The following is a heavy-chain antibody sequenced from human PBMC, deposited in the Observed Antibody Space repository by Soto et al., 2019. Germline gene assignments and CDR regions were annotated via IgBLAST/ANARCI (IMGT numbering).Heavy chain of an antibody. J-gene: IGHJ4*02. CDR2: INHSGST. D-gene: IGHD3-10*01. CDR3: ARGFRPGTIPYFDY. V-gene: IGHV4-34*01. CDR1: GGSFSGYY. Sequence: QVQLQQWGAGLLKPSETLSLTCAVYGGSFSGYYWSWIRQPPGKGLEWIGEINHSGSTNYNPSLKSRVTISVDTSQNQFSLKLSSVTAADTAVYYCARGFRPGTIPYFDYWGQGTLVTVSS.